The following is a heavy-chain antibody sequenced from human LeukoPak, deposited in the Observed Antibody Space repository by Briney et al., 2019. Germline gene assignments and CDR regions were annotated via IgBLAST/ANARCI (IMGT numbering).Heavy chain of an antibody. CDR3: ARAGGLYCSGGSCYFY. Sequence: GGSLRLSCAASGFTFSSYSMNWVRQAPGKGLEWVSSISSSSSYIYYADSVKGRFTISRDNAKNSLYLQMNRLRAVDTAVYYCARAGGLYCSGGSCYFYWGQGTLVTVSS. V-gene: IGHV3-21*01. D-gene: IGHD2-15*01. J-gene: IGHJ4*02. CDR2: ISSSSSYI. CDR1: GFTFSSYS.